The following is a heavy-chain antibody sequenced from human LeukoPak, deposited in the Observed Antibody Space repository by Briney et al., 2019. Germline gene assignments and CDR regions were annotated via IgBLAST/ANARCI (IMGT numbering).Heavy chain of an antibody. V-gene: IGHV3-30*18. CDR3: AKDSSSSNYYYGMDD. CDR1: GFTFSSYD. CDR2: ISDDGTNK. D-gene: IGHD6-6*01. J-gene: IGHJ6*02. Sequence: GGSLVLSCAASGFTFSSYDMHWVRQAPGKGLEWVARISDDGTNKYYVDSENGLVTISRDNSKNTLFLQMNSLRAEDTAVYYCAKDSSSSNYYYGMDDWGQGTTVTVSS.